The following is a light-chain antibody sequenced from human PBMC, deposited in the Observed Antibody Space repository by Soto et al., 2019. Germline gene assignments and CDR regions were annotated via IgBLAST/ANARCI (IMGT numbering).Light chain of an antibody. CDR1: QSIANR. Sequence: DIQLTQSPSILSASGGDRVTITCRASQSIANRLAWYQQKPGKTPKLLIYGAPTLESGVPSRFSGSGSGTEFTLTSNSLQTDDFATYCCQQYNRSYTFGQGTKLEIK. J-gene: IGKJ2*01. CDR3: QQYNRSYT. CDR2: GAP. V-gene: IGKV1-5*01.